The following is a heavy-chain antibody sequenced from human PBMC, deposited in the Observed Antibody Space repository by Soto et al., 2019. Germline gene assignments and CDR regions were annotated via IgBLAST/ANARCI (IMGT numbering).Heavy chain of an antibody. CDR2: IAYDGNEK. Sequence: QVQLVESGGGVVQPGTSLRLSCAASGFTLKTHAMHWVRQAPGKGREGMAVIAYDGNEKFYADSVKGRFTISRDNSKNALYLQINTLRNEDTAVYYCGKDVGDYVPYYYGVDVWGQGTTVTVSS. V-gene: IGHV3-30*18. CDR1: GFTLKTHA. CDR3: GKDVGDYVPYYYGVDV. J-gene: IGHJ6*02. D-gene: IGHD1-26*01.